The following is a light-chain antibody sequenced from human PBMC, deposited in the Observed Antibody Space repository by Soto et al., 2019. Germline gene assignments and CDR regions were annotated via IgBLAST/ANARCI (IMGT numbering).Light chain of an antibody. V-gene: IGKV1-12*01. J-gene: IGKJ4*01. CDR1: QDVKSW. CDR3: QQGIRFPLT. CDR2: AAS. Sequence: IQMTQSPSSVSASVGDRVTITCRASQDVKSWLAWYQQKPGKAPKLLINAASTLHTGVPSRFSGSGAGTEFNFTISSLQPEDFATYYCQQGIRFPLTFGGGTRVEIK.